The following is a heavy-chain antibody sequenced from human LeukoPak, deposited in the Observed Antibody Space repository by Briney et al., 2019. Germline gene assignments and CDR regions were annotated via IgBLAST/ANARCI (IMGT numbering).Heavy chain of an antibody. CDR2: ISSSSSNI. CDR3: ARGGYSSSSYFYYYVDV. D-gene: IGHD6-6*01. Sequence: GGSLRLSCAASGFTFSSYAMSWVPQAPGKGLEWVSYISSSSSNIYDADSMKGRFTLSRDNTKNSLYLQMNSLRDEDTAVYYCARGGYSSSSYFYYYVDVWGKGTTVTVSS. V-gene: IGHV3-21*06. J-gene: IGHJ6*03. CDR1: GFTFSSYA.